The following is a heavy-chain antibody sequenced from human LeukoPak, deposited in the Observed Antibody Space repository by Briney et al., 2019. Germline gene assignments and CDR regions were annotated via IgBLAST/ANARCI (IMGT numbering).Heavy chain of an antibody. J-gene: IGHJ4*02. CDR3: AKRGGSGSYSGYFDY. CDR1: GFTFSNYA. V-gene: IGHV3-23*01. CDR2: ISNSGGTT. Sequence: GGSLRLSCAASGFTFSNYAMNWVRQAPGKGLEWVSAISNSGGTTYYADSVKGQFTISRDNSKNTLYLQMNSLRAEDTAVYYCAKRGGSGSYSGYFDYWGQGTLVTVSA. D-gene: IGHD1-26*01.